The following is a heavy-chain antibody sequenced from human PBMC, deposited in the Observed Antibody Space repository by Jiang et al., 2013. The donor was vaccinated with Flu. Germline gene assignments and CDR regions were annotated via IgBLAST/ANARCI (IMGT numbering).Heavy chain of an antibody. J-gene: IGHJ4*02. D-gene: IGHD4-17*01. Sequence: GPGLVKPSETLSLTCTVSGGSISSSSYYWGWIRQPPGKGLEWIGSIYYSGSTYYNPSLKSRVTISVDTSKNQFSLKLSSVTAADTAVYYCARRRVTKSEYFDYWGQGTLVTVSS. CDR2: IYYSGST. V-gene: IGHV4-39*01. CDR3: ARRRVTKSEYFDY. CDR1: GGSISSSSYY.